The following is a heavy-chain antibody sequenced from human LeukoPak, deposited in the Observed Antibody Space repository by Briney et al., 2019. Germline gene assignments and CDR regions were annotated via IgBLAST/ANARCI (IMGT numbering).Heavy chain of an antibody. CDR1: GYTFTNYD. CDR2: INPSGGST. D-gene: IGHD3-22*01. J-gene: IGHJ4*02. Sequence: AASVKVSCKASGYTFTNYDINWVRQAPGQGLEWMGIINPSGGSTSYAQKFQGRVTMTRDMSTSTVYMELSSLRSEDTAVYYCARRRYDASGYYPSRGRYFDYWGQGTLVTVSS. V-gene: IGHV1-46*01. CDR3: ARRRYDASGYYPSRGRYFDY.